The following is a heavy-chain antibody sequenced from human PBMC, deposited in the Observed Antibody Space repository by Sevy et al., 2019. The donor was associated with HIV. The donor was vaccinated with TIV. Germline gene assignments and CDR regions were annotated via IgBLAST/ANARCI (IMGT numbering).Heavy chain of an antibody. V-gene: IGHV1-2*02. CDR2: INPNSGGT. CDR1: GYTFTGYY. Sequence: ASVKVSCKASGYTFTGYYMHWVRQAPGQGLEWMGWINPNSGGTNYAQKFQGRVTMTRDTSISTAYMELSRLRSDDTAVYYCAREENYYYYGMDVWCQGTTVTVSS. CDR3: AREENYYYYGMDV. J-gene: IGHJ6*02.